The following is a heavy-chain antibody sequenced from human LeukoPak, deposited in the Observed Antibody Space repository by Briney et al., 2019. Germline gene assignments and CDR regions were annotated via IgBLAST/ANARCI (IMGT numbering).Heavy chain of an antibody. D-gene: IGHD6-13*01. CDR3: ARGLWDSSSWTPPAFDI. CDR1: GYTFTSYA. Sequence: GASVKVSCKASGYTFTSYAMHWVRQAPGQRLEWMGWINAGNGNTKYSQEFQGRVTITRDTSASTAYMELSSLRSEDMAVYYCARGLWDSSSWTPPAFDIWGQGTMVTVSS. CDR2: INAGNGNT. J-gene: IGHJ3*02. V-gene: IGHV1-3*03.